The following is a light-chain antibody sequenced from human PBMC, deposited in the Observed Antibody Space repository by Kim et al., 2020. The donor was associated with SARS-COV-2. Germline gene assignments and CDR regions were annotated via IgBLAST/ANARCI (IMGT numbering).Light chain of an antibody. Sequence: AFVGDRVTITCRASQSISSYLNWYQQKPGKAPKLLIYAASSLQSGVPSRFSGSGSGTDFTLTISSLQPEDFATYYCQQSYSTPRYSFGQGTKLEI. V-gene: IGKV1-39*01. CDR2: AAS. J-gene: IGKJ2*03. CDR1: QSISSY. CDR3: QQSYSTPRYS.